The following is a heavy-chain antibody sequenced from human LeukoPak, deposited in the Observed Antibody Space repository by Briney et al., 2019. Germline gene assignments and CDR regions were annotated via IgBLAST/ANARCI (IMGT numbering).Heavy chain of an antibody. J-gene: IGHJ4*02. CDR3: ARDRAIDY. Sequence: GGSLRLSCAASGFTFSSYSMNWVRQAPGKGLEWVSYISSSSSTIYYADSVKGRFPISRDNAKNSLYLQMNSLRAEDTAVYYCARDRAIDYWGQGTLVTVSS. CDR2: ISSSSSTI. CDR1: GFTFSSYS. D-gene: IGHD4/OR15-4a*01. V-gene: IGHV3-48*04.